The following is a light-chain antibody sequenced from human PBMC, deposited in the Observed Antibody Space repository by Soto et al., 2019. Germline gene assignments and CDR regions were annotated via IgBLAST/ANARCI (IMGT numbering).Light chain of an antibody. Sequence: EIVLTQSPATLSLSPGERATLSCRASQSVGSYLAWYQQKPGQAPRLLIYDASNRATGIPARFSGSGSGTDFTLTISSLDHEDFAVYYCQQRSDWLTFGGGTKVEIK. CDR1: QSVGSY. CDR3: QQRSDWLT. CDR2: DAS. V-gene: IGKV3-11*01. J-gene: IGKJ4*01.